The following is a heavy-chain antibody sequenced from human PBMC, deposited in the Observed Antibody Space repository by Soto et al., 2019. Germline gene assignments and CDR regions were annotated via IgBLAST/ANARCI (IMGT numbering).Heavy chain of an antibody. Sequence: EVQLLESGGGLVQPGGSLRLSCAASGFTFSNYAMTWVRQAPGKGLEWVSAISGSSSDIYYADSVKGRFTISRDNAKNSLYLQMSSLRAEDTAVYFCARDLSLLVYYYYYGMDVWGQGTTVTVSS. CDR2: ISGSSSDI. V-gene: IGHV3-21*01. D-gene: IGHD1-26*01. CDR3: ARDLSLLVYYYYYGMDV. J-gene: IGHJ6*02. CDR1: GFTFSNYA.